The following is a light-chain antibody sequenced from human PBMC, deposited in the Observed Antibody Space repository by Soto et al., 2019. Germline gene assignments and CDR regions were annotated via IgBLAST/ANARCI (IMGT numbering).Light chain of an antibody. J-gene: IGKJ5*01. CDR1: QDIGTY. CDR2: AAS. V-gene: IGKV1-39*01. CDR3: QQRYTTPRIT. Sequence: DIQMTQSPSSLSASIGDSVIITCRASQDIGTYLNWYQHKPGKAPKHLIYAASSLQTGVPSRCTGSGSGTEFTLPIDSLQPEDFVTYYCQQRYTTPRITFGQGTRLEIK.